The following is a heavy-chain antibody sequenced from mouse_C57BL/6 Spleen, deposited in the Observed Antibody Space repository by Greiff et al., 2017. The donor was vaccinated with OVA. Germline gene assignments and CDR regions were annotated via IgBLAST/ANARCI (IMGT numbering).Heavy chain of an antibody. Sequence: EVHLVESGPGLVKPSQSLSLTCSVTGYSITSGYYWDWIRQFPGNKLEWMGYISYDGSNNYNPSLKNLISITRDTTKNQFFLRLNSVTTQDTATYYCARDEDSWFAYWGQWTLVTVSA. CDR1: GYSITSGYY. CDR3: ARDEDSWFAY. J-gene: IGHJ3*01. V-gene: IGHV3-6*01. CDR2: ISYDGSN.